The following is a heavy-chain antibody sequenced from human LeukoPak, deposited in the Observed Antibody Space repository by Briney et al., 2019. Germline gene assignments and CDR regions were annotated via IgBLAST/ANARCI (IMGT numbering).Heavy chain of an antibody. D-gene: IGHD6-13*01. CDR3: AREGGSSSAGGMVWDY. V-gene: IGHV1-69*01. CDR2: IIPIFGTA. Sequence: ASVKVSCKASGGTFSSYAISWVRQAPGQGLEWMGGIIPIFGTANYAQKFQGRVTITADESTSTAYMELSSLRSEDTAVYYCAREGGSSSAGGMVWDYWGQGTLVTVSS. J-gene: IGHJ4*02. CDR1: GGTFSSYA.